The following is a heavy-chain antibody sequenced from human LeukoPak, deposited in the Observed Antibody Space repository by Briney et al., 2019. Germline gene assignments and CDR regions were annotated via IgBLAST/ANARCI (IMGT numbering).Heavy chain of an antibody. Sequence: SETLSLTCGVYGGSLSDYEWTWIRQFPGKGLEWIGEINHSGITHYNPSLKSRVTISADTSKNQFSLKLNSVTAADTAVYYCAGRPIKIFGVVIRSRRHWFDPWGQGTLVTVSS. CDR3: AGRPIKIFGVVIRSRRHWFDP. CDR1: GGSLSDYE. D-gene: IGHD3-3*01. CDR2: INHSGIT. J-gene: IGHJ5*02. V-gene: IGHV4-34*01.